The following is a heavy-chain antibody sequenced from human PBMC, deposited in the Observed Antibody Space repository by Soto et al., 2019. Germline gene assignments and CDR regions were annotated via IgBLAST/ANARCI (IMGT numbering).Heavy chain of an antibody. CDR2: ISWDGGST. V-gene: IGHV3-43*01. Sequence: GGSLRLSCAASGFTFDDYTMHWVRQAPGKGLEWVSLISWDGGSTYYADSVKGRFTISRDNSKNSLYLQMNSLRTEDTALYYCAKDTDYYYGMDVWGQGTKVTVSS. CDR1: GFTFDDYT. J-gene: IGHJ6*02. CDR3: AKDTDYYYGMDV.